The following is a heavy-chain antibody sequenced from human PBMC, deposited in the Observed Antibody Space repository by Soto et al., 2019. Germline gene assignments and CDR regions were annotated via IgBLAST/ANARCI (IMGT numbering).Heavy chain of an antibody. CDR3: ARVLGGSWSPVDQ. CDR1: GGSVSSSGNY. V-gene: IGHV4-39*07. J-gene: IGHJ4*02. D-gene: IGHD6-13*01. CDR2: IYHSGST. Sequence: PSETLSLTCTVSGGSVSSSGNYWGWIRQPPGKGLEWIGEIYHSGSTNYNPSLKSRVTISVDKSKNQFSLKVRSVTAADTAVYYGARVLGGSWSPVDQWGQGTLVTVSS.